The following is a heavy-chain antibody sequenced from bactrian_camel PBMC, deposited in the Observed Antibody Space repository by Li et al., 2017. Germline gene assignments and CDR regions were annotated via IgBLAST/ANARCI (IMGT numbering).Heavy chain of an antibody. CDR2: VYSDGTKT. J-gene: IGHJ4*01. CDR1: GFTFRNYD. CDR3: AEGRGSRGEHCYSLNY. D-gene: IGHD6*01. Sequence: HVQLVESGGGLVQPGGSLRLSCAASGFTFRNYDMIWVRQALGKGLEWVSSVYSDGTKTYYADSVKGRFTISQDSARNTVYLQMNNLQPEDTATYYCAEGRGSRGEHCYSLNYWGQGTQVTVS. V-gene: IGHV3S6*01.